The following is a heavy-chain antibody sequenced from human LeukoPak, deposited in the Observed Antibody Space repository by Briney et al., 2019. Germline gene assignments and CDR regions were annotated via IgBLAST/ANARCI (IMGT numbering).Heavy chain of an antibody. CDR1: GDSVSSNSAA. J-gene: IGHJ4*02. CDR2: TYYRSKWYN. Sequence: SQTLSLTCAISGDSVSSNSAAWNWIRQSPSRGLEWLGRTYYRSKWYNDYAVSVKSRITINPDTSKNQLSLQLNSVAPEDTAVYYCASTHDNGRYLDYWAQGTLVTVSS. V-gene: IGHV6-1*01. CDR3: ASTHDNGRYLDY. D-gene: IGHD2-8*01.